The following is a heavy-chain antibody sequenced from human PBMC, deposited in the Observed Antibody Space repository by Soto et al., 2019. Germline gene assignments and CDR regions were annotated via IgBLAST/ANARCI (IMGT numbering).Heavy chain of an antibody. Sequence: QVQLVQSGAEVKKPGSSVKVSCKASGVTFSSYAISWVRQAPGQGLEWMGGIIPIFGTADYAQKFQGRVTITSDESTSTGNMELSSLRSEDTAVYYCASHYDSSGYYYRGLDYWGQGTLVTVSS. CDR2: IIPIFGTA. CDR1: GVTFSSYA. D-gene: IGHD3-22*01. J-gene: IGHJ4*02. CDR3: ASHYDSSGYYYRGLDY. V-gene: IGHV1-69*05.